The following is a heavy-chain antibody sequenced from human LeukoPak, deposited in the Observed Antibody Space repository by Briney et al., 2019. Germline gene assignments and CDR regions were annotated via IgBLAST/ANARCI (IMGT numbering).Heavy chain of an antibody. D-gene: IGHD3-3*01. CDR3: ARDPGWSGRGPFDY. J-gene: IGHJ4*02. V-gene: IGHV1-18*01. Sequence: VASVKVSCKASGYTFTSYDISWVRQAPGQGLEWMGWISAYNGSTNYAQKLQGRVTMTTDTSTSTAYMELRSLRSDDTAVYYCARDPGWSGRGPFDYWGQGTLVTVSS. CDR2: ISAYNGST. CDR1: GYTFTSYD.